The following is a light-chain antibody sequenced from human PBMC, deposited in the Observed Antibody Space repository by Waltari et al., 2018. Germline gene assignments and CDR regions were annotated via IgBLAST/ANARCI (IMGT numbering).Light chain of an antibody. CDR2: DVS. J-gene: IGLJ1*01. CDR3: SSYTSSSTLEV. Sequence: QSALTQPASVSGSPGQSLTIPCTGTSSDVGGYTYVSWYQQHPGKAPKLMIYDVSNRPSGVSNRFSGSKSGNTASLTISGLQAEDEADYYCSSYTSSSTLEVFGTGTKVTVL. V-gene: IGLV2-14*01. CDR1: SSDVGGYTY.